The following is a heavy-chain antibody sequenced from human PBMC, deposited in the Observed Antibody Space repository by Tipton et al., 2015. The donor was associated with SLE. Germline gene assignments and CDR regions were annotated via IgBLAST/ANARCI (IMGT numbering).Heavy chain of an antibody. V-gene: IGHV3-48*03. Sequence: TLSLTCAASAFTFSYYEMNWVRQAPGKGLEWVSYISSSGSTIYYADSVKGRFTISRDNAKNSLYLQMNSLRAEDTAVYYCARDSAPTDYYDILTGEAFDIWGQGTMVTVSS. CDR3: ARDSAPTDYYDILTGEAFDI. J-gene: IGHJ3*02. D-gene: IGHD3-9*01. CDR1: AFTFSYYE. CDR2: ISSSGSTI.